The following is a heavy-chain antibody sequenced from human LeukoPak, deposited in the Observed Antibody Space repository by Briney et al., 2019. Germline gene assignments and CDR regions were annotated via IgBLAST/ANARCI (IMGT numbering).Heavy chain of an antibody. CDR2: ISYDGSNK. J-gene: IGHJ4*02. V-gene: IGHV3-30*04. CDR3: ARDPSDSGY. Sequence: PGGSLRLSCAAPGFTFSSYAMHWVRQAPGKGLEWVAVISYDGSNKYYADSVKGRFTISRDNSKNTLYLQMNSLRAEDTAVYYCARDPSDSGYWGQGTLVTVSS. CDR1: GFTFSSYA.